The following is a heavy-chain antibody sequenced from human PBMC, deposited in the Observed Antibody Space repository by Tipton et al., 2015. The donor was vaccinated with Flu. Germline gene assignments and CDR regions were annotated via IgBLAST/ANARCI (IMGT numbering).Heavy chain of an antibody. V-gene: IGHV4-61*02. CDR2: IYTSGST. CDR3: ARDVRGCTNGVCYPQ. D-gene: IGHD2-8*01. J-gene: IGHJ3*01. CDR1: GGSISSGSYY. Sequence: LRLSCTASGGSISSGSYYWSWIRQPAGKGLEWIGRIYTSGSTNYNPSLKSRVTISVDTSKNQFSLKLSSVTAADTAVYYCARDVRGCTNGVCYPQWGQGTMVTVSS.